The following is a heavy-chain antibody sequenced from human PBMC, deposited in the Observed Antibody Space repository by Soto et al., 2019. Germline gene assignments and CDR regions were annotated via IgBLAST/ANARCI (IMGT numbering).Heavy chain of an antibody. D-gene: IGHD3-10*01. J-gene: IGHJ5*02. Sequence: SETLSLTCTVSGGSISSYYWSWIRQPPGKGLEWIGYIYYSGSTNYNPSLKSRVTISVDTSKNQFSLKLSSVTAADTAVYYCARHTRELWFGELFKNWFDPWGQGTLVTVSS. CDR1: GGSISSYY. CDR2: IYYSGST. CDR3: ARHTRELWFGELFKNWFDP. V-gene: IGHV4-59*08.